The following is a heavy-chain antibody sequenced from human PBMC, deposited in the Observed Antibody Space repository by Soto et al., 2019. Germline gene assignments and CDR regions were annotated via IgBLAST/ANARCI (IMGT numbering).Heavy chain of an antibody. CDR2: ISAYNGNT. J-gene: IGHJ6*03. V-gene: IGHV1-18*01. CDR1: GYTFTSYG. D-gene: IGHD4-17*01. CDR3: ARGLDLMVTTGVDYYYYYMDV. Sequence: ASVKVSCKASGYTFTSYGISWVRQAPGQGLEWMGWISAYNGNTNYAQKLQGRVTMTTDTSTSTAYMELRSLRSDDTAVYYCARGLDLMVTTGVDYYYYYMDVWGKGTTVTVSS.